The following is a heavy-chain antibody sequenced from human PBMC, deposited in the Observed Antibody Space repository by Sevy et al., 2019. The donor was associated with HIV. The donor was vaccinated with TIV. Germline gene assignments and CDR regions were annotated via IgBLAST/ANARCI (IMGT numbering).Heavy chain of an antibody. CDR1: GGSISSGLYS. D-gene: IGHD4-17*01. CDR2: IYHTGNT. J-gene: IGHJ4*02. CDR3: ARDSGDYPYYFDH. V-gene: IGHV4-30-2*01. Sequence: SETLSLTCAVSGGSISSGLYSWNWIRQPPGRGMEWIGYIYHTGNTYYNPSLKTRVTISVDRSKNQFSLRLTSVTAADTAVYYCARDSGDYPYYFDHWGQGTLVTVSS.